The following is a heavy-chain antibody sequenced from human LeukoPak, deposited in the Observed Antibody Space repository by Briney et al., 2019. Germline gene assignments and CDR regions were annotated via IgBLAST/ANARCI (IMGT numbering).Heavy chain of an antibody. Sequence: GGSLRLSCAASGFTFSSYAMSWVRQAPGKGLEWVSAISGSGGSTYYADSVKGRFTISRDNPKNTLYLQMNSLRTEDTAVYYCAKVVAPATYYYYCMDVWGKGTTVTVSS. CDR1: GFTFSSYA. V-gene: IGHV3-23*01. D-gene: IGHD2-15*01. CDR3: AKVVAPATYYYYCMDV. CDR2: ISGSGGST. J-gene: IGHJ6*03.